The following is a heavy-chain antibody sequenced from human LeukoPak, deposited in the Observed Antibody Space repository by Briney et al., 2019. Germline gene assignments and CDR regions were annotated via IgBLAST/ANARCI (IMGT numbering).Heavy chain of an antibody. V-gene: IGHV1-2*06. CDR3: ARGPGGITMIVGG. Sequence: ASVKVSCKASGYTFTGYYMHWVRQAPGQGPEWMGRINPNSGGTNYAQKFQGRVTMTRDTSISTAYMELSRLRSDDTAVYYCARGPGGITMIVGGWGQGTLVTVSS. CDR1: GYTFTGYY. J-gene: IGHJ4*02. CDR2: INPNSGGT. D-gene: IGHD3-22*01.